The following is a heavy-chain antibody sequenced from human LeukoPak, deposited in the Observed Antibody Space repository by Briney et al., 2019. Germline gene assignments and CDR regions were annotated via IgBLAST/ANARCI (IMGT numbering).Heavy chain of an antibody. V-gene: IGHV1-18*01. CDR1: GYTFTSYG. Sequence: ASVKVSCKASGYTFTSYGISWVRQAPGQGLEWMGWISAYNGNTNYAQKLQGRVTMTRDTSTSTVYMELSSLRSEDTAVYYCARDGGYYGSGSYPDPWGQGTLVTVSS. D-gene: IGHD3-10*01. CDR2: ISAYNGNT. J-gene: IGHJ5*02. CDR3: ARDGGYYGSGSYPDP.